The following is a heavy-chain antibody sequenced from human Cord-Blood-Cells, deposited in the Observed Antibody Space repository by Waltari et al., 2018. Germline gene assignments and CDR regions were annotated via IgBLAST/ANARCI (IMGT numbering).Heavy chain of an antibody. CDR3: AARGVGPGDDYGDYVLNY. V-gene: IGHV4-59*01. CDR2: IYYSGST. Sequence: QVQLQESGPGLVKPSETLSLTCTVPGGAISSYYWSWIRQPPGKGLEWIGYIYYSGSTNYNPSLKSRVTISVDTSKNQFSLKLSSVTAADTAVYYCAARGVGPGDDYGDYVLNYWGQGTLVTVSS. D-gene: IGHD4-17*01. J-gene: IGHJ4*02. CDR1: GGAISSYY.